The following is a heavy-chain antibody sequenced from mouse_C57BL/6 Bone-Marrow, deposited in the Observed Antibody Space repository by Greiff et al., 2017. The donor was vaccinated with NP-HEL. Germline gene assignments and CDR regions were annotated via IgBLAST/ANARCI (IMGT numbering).Heavy chain of an antibody. J-gene: IGHJ4*01. CDR2: ISPRSGNT. CDR3: ARGGSNYDAMDY. D-gene: IGHD2-5*01. V-gene: IGHV1-81*01. CDR1: GYTFTSYG. Sequence: QVQLQQSGAELARPGASVKLSCKASGYTFTSYGISWVKQRTGQGLEWIGEISPRSGNTYYNEKFKGKATLTADKSSSTAYMELRSLTSEDSAVYFCARGGSNYDAMDYWGQGTSVTVSS.